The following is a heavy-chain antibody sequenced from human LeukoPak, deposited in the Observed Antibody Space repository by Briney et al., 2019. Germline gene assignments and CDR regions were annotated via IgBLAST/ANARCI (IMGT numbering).Heavy chain of an antibody. CDR2: IDPSDSYT. CDR1: GSSFTSYW. V-gene: IGHV5-10-1*01. J-gene: IGHJ4*02. CDR3: ARRSGYCSSTSCYTFDY. Sequence: GESLRISCKGSGSSFTSYWISWGRQLPGKGLEGMGRIDPSDSYTNYSPSFQGHVTISADKSISTAYLQWSSLKASDTAMYYCARRSGYCSSTSCYTFDYWGQGTLVTVSS. D-gene: IGHD2-2*02.